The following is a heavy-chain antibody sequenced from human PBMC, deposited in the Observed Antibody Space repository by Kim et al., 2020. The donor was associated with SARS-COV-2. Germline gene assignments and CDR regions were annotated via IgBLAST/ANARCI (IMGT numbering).Heavy chain of an antibody. D-gene: IGHD2-15*01. V-gene: IGHV4-59*01. J-gene: IGHJ4*02. CDR3: ARVGVVVVAAPDY. Sequence: YTPSLKSRVTISVDTSKNQFSLKLSSVTAADTAVYYCARVGVVVVAAPDYWGQGTLVTVSS.